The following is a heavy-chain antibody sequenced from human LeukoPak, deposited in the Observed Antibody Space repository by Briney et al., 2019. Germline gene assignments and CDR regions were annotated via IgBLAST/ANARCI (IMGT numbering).Heavy chain of an antibody. CDR2: INSDGSWT. CDR3: VSFYDTY. V-gene: IGHV3-74*01. J-gene: IGHJ4*02. CDR1: GNYW. D-gene: IGHD2/OR15-2a*01. Sequence: GGSLRLSCAASGNYWMHWVRQAPGKGLVWVSHINSDGSWTSYADSVKGRFTISKDNAKNTVYLQMNSLRAEDTAVYYCVSFYDTYWGRGTLVTVSS.